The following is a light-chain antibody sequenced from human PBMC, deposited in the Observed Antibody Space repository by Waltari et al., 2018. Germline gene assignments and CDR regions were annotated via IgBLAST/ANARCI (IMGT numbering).Light chain of an antibody. CDR3: QQSYSTAWT. J-gene: IGKJ1*01. Sequence: EIVLTQSPATLSLSPGERATLSCRASQSVSHYLAWYQQKPGQVPRLLIYDASNRATGIPARFSGSGSGTDFTLTISSLEPEDFAVYFCQQSYSTAWTFGQGTKVEIK. CDR2: DAS. V-gene: IGKV3-11*01. CDR1: QSVSHY.